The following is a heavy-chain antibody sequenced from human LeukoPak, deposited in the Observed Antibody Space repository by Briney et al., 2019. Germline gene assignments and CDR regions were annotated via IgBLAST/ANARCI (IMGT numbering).Heavy chain of an antibody. CDR2: INPNSGGT. V-gene: IGHV1-2*02. J-gene: IGHJ4*02. Sequence: ASVKVSCKASRYIFTSYYIHWVRQAPGQGLEWMGWINPNSGGTNYAQNFQGRVTMTRDTSISTAYMEVSRLRSDDTAVYYCAREDSSGYDYWGQGTLVTVSS. CDR1: RYIFTSYY. CDR3: AREDSSGYDY. D-gene: IGHD3-22*01.